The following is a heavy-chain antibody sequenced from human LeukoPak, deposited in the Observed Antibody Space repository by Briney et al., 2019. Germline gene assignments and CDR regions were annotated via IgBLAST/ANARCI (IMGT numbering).Heavy chain of an antibody. CDR2: IIPILGIA. J-gene: IGHJ4*02. V-gene: IGHV1-69*04. Sequence: SVKVSCKASGGTFSSYAISWVRQAPGQGLGWMGRIIPILGIANYAQKFQGRVTITADKSTSTAYMELSSLRSEDTAVYYCARDREPDYDFWSGYHRSTFDYWGQGTLVTVSS. CDR1: GGTFSSYA. D-gene: IGHD3-3*01. CDR3: ARDREPDYDFWSGYHRSTFDY.